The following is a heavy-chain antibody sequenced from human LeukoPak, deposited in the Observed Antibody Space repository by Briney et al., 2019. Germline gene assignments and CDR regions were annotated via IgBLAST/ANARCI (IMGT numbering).Heavy chain of an antibody. V-gene: IGHV3-23*01. Sequence: GGSLRLSCAASGFTFSSYAMSWVRQAPGKGLEWVSAISGSGGSTHYADSVKGRFTISRDNSKNTLYLQMNSLRAEDTAVYYCAKDLAFWSGYYIRYFQHWGQGTLVTVSS. CDR2: ISGSGGST. J-gene: IGHJ1*01. CDR3: AKDLAFWSGYYIRYFQH. D-gene: IGHD3-3*01. CDR1: GFTFSSYA.